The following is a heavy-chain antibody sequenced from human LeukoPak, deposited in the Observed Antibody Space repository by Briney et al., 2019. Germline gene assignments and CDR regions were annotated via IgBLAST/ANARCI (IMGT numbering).Heavy chain of an antibody. J-gene: IGHJ5*02. D-gene: IGHD3-3*01. Sequence: PGGSLRLSCAASGFTFSSYWMSWVRQAPGNGLEWVANIKQDGSEKYYVDSVKGRFTISRDNAKNSLYLQMNSLRAEDTAVYYCARETYDFWSGYYTSWFDPWGQGTLVTVSS. CDR2: IKQDGSEK. CDR3: ARETYDFWSGYYTSWFDP. CDR1: GFTFSSYW. V-gene: IGHV3-7*01.